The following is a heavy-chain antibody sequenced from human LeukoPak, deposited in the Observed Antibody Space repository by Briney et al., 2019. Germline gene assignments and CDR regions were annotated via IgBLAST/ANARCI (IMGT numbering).Heavy chain of an antibody. CDR3: AKLGVAGDYDAFDI. J-gene: IGHJ3*02. CDR2: ISWNSGSI. V-gene: IGHV3-9*03. D-gene: IGHD6-19*01. CDR1: GFTFDDYA. Sequence: PGGSLRLSCAASGFTFDDYAMHWVGQAPGKGLEWVSGISWNSGSIGYADSVKGRFTISRDNAKNSLYLQMNSLRAEDMALYYCAKLGVAGDYDAFDIWGQGTMVTVSS.